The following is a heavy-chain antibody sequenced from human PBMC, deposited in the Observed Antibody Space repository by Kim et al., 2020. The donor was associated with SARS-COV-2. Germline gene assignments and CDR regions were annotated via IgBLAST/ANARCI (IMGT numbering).Heavy chain of an antibody. D-gene: IGHD4-17*01. CDR2: ISGGGGRI. J-gene: IGHJ4*02. CDR3: AKDRGSDYGDQNAY. V-gene: IGHV3-23*01. CDR1: GFTFSRYA. Sequence: GGSLRLSCVGSGFTFSRYAMSWVRQAPGKGLEWVSGISGGGGRIYYTDSVKGRFTISRDNSKNTLFLQLSSLRAEDTALYYCAKDRGSDYGDQNAYWGQG.